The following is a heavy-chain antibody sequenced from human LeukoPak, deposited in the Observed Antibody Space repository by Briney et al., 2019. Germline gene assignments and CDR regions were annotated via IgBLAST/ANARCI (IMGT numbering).Heavy chain of an antibody. D-gene: IGHD2-2*01. CDR2: ISGSGEST. Sequence: GGSLRLSRAASGLTFSNYAMSWVRQAPGKGLEWVSAISGSGESTDYPDSVKGRFAISRDNSKNKLYLQMNRLRAEDTAVYYCAKVFPSCNTASCPRGAFDIWGQGTMVTVSS. CDR1: GLTFSNYA. V-gene: IGHV3-23*01. CDR3: AKVFPSCNTASCPRGAFDI. J-gene: IGHJ3*02.